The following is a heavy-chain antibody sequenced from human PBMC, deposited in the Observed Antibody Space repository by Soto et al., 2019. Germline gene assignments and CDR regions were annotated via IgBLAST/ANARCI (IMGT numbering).Heavy chain of an antibody. CDR2: ISGNNGRT. D-gene: IGHD5-18*01. CDR1: GYNFRNFG. J-gene: IGHJ3*01. Sequence: QVQLEQSGDAVKKPGASVKVSCKASGYNFRNFGITWVRQASGQGLEWVGWISGNNGRTSSARNCRGRVVLTTDTATNTAYMELRSLTSDDTAVYYCAREGYSSGFDPFDFWGQGTKVTVSS. V-gene: IGHV1-18*01. CDR3: AREGYSSGFDPFDF.